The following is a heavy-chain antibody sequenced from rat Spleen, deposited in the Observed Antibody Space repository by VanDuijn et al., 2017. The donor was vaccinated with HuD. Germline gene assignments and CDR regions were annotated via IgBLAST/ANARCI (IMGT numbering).Heavy chain of an antibody. V-gene: IGHV5-27*01. CDR2: ISTGGGST. CDR3: TQQLGDWFAY. Sequence: EVQLVESGGGLVQPGRSLKFSCAASGFTFSDYYMAWVRQAPTKGLEWVAYISTGGGSTYYRDSVKGRFTISRDNAKSALYLQMDSLRSEDTATYYCTQQLGDWFAYWGQGTLVTVSS. CDR1: GFTFSDYY. D-gene: IGHD1-10*01. J-gene: IGHJ3*01.